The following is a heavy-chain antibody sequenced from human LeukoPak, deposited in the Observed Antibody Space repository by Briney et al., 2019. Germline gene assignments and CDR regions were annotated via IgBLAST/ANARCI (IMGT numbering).Heavy chain of an antibody. Sequence: ASVKVYCKASGYTFTSHGISWVRQAPGQGLEWMGWISAYNGNPDYAQKFQGRVTMTTETSTSTAYMELRSLRSDDTAVYYYARDRRPLYSENYWVSGFDIRGEGTMVTVAS. CDR3: ARDRRPLYSENYWVSGFDI. CDR2: ISAYNGNP. D-gene: IGHD1-26*01. J-gene: IGHJ3*02. CDR1: GYTFTSHG. V-gene: IGHV1-18*01.